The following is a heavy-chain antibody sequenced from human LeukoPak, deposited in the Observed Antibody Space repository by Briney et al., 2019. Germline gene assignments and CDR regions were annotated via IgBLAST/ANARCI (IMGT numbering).Heavy chain of an antibody. CDR1: GFTFSSYW. Sequence: GGSLRLSCAGSGFTFSSYWMTWVRQAPGKGLEWVANIKQDGSEKNYVDSVKGRFTISRDNAKNSLYLQMNSLRAEDTAVYYCVREARESGGFDYWGQGTLVTVSS. J-gene: IGHJ4*02. V-gene: IGHV3-7*01. CDR3: VREARESGGFDY. CDR2: IKQDGSEK. D-gene: IGHD5-24*01.